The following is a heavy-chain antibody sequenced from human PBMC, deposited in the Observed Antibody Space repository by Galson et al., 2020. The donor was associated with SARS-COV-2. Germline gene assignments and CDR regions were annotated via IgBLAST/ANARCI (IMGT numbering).Heavy chain of an antibody. D-gene: IGHD5-12*01. V-gene: IGHV4-39*07. Sequence: SETLSLTCTVSGGSISSSSYYWGWIRQPPGKGLEWIGSIYYSGSTYYNPSLKSRVTISVDTSKNQFSLKLSSVTAADTAVYYCARAPGYSGYGGEDYWGQGTLVTVSS. CDR2: IYYSGST. J-gene: IGHJ4*02. CDR3: ARAPGYSGYGGEDY. CDR1: GGSISSSSYY.